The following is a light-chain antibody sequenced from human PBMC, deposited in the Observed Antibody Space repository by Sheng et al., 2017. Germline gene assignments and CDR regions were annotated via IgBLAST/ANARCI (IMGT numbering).Light chain of an antibody. J-gene: IGKJ2*01. V-gene: IGKV3-20*01. Sequence: EIVLTQSPATLSVSPGERATLSCRASQSVRSYLAWYQQKPGQAPRLLIYGASSRATDIPDRFSGTGSGTDFTLTISRLEPEDFAVYYCQQYGSFPQTFGQGTKLQIK. CDR2: GAS. CDR1: QSVRSY. CDR3: QQYGSFPQT.